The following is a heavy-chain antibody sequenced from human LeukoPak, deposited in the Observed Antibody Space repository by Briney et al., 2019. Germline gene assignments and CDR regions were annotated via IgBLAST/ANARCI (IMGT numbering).Heavy chain of an antibody. D-gene: IGHD6-13*01. Sequence: ASVKVSCTASGYTFTSYYMHWVRQAPGQGLEWMRIINPSGGSTSYAQKFQGRVTMTRDTSTSTVYMELSSLRSEDTAVYYCARDLTIAAAEYYFDYWGQGTLVTASS. J-gene: IGHJ4*02. CDR2: INPSGGST. V-gene: IGHV1-46*01. CDR1: GYTFTSYY. CDR3: ARDLTIAAAEYYFDY.